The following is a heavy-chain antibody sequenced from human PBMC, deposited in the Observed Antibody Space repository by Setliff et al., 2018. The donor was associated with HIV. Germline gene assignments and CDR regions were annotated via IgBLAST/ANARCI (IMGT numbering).Heavy chain of an antibody. D-gene: IGHD1-20*01. CDR2: IYYSGST. V-gene: IGHV4-39*07. J-gene: IGHJ4*02. CDR3: ATWGRNNWNYFSY. CDR1: GGSISSSNYY. Sequence: SETLSLTCTVSGGSISSSNYYWGWIRQPPGKGLEWIGNIYYSGSTYYNPSLKSRVTISVDTSKNQFSLKLSSVTAADTAVYYCATWGRNNWNYFSYWGQRTLVTVSS.